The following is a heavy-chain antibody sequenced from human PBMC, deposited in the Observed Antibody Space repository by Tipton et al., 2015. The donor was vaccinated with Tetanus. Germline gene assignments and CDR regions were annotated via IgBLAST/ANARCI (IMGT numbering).Heavy chain of an antibody. Sequence: TLSLTCAVYGGSFSGYYWSWIRQPPGKGLEWIGEINHSGSTNYNPSLKSRVTISVDTSKNQFSLKLSSVTAADTAVYYCARGGRSSSNYYYYYGMDVWGQGTTVTVSS. CDR1: GGSFSGYY. CDR2: INHSGST. V-gene: IGHV4-34*01. CDR3: ARGGRSSSNYYYYYGMDV. J-gene: IGHJ6*02. D-gene: IGHD6-6*01.